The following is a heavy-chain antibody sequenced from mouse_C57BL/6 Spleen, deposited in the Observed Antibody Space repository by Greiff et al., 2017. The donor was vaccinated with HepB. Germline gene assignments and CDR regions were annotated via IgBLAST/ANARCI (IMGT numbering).Heavy chain of an antibody. CDR1: GYSITSGYY. CDR2: ISYDGSN. CDR3: AREGYDGGRFAY. V-gene: IGHV3-6*01. J-gene: IGHJ3*01. D-gene: IGHD2-2*01. Sequence: EVQLQQSGPGLVKPSQSLSLTCSVTGYSITSGYYWNWIRQFPGNKLEWMGYISYDGSNNYNPSLKNRISITRDTSKNQFFLKLNSVTTEDTATYYCAREGYDGGRFAYWGQVTLVTVSA.